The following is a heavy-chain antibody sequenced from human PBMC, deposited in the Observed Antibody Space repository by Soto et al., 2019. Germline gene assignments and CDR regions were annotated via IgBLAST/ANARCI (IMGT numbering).Heavy chain of an antibody. CDR2: ISYDGSNK. D-gene: IGHD4-17*01. V-gene: IGHV3-30*18. Sequence: SLRLSCAASGFTFSSYGMHWVRQAPGKGLEWVAVISYDGSNKYYADSVKGRFTISRDNSKNTLYLQMNSLRAEDTAVYYCAKGRIGDYVPFDYWGQGTLVTVSS. CDR1: GFTFSSYG. J-gene: IGHJ4*02. CDR3: AKGRIGDYVPFDY.